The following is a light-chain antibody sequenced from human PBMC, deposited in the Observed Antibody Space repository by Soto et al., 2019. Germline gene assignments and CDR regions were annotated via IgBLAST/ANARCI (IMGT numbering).Light chain of an antibody. CDR2: DVY. Sequence: QSALTQPRSVSGSPGQSVTISCTGTIXDVGDYDYVSWYQQHPGKALKLIIYDVYKRSSGVPDRFSGSKSGNTASLTISGLQAEDEADYYCCSYAGSSTSVIFGGGTKVTVL. CDR3: CSYAGSSTSVI. V-gene: IGLV2-11*01. J-gene: IGLJ2*01. CDR1: IXDVGDYDY.